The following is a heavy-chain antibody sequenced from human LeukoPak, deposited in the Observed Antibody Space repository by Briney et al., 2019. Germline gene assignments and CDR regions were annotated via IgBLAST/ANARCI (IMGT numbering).Heavy chain of an antibody. D-gene: IGHD3-10*01. V-gene: IGHV1-2*02. CDR3: AREGNMVRGVGGFDY. CDR1: GYTFTGYY. CDR2: INPNSGGT. J-gene: IGHJ4*02. Sequence: EASVKVSCKASGYTFTGYYMHWGRQAPGQGLGWMGWINPNSGGTNYAQTFQGRVTMTRDTSISTAYMELSRLRSDDTAVYYCAREGNMVRGVGGFDYWGQGTLVTVSS.